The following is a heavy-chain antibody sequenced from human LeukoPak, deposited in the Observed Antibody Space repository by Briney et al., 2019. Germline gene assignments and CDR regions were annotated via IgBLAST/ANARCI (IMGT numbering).Heavy chain of an antibody. CDR1: GGSISGHY. Sequence: SETLSLTCTASGGSISGHYWSWIRQPPAKGLEWVGYVYYSGETNYNPSLKSRVTISVDTSKNQFSLKLTPVTAADTAVYYCARLQGDSTAIFDYWGQGILVSVSS. V-gene: IGHV4-59*11. D-gene: IGHD2-21*01. CDR3: ARLQGDSTAIFDY. CDR2: VYYSGET. J-gene: IGHJ4*02.